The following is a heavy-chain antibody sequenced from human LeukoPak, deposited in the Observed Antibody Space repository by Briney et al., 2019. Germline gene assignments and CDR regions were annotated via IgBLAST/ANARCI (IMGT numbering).Heavy chain of an antibody. V-gene: IGHV3-48*03. D-gene: IGHD3-10*01. CDR1: GFTFGDYA. CDR3: ARVATMVRVPLDALDI. CDR2: ISRSGSTR. Sequence: PGRSLRLSCTASGFTFGDYAMSWFRQAPGKGLEWVSYISRSGSTRYYADSVKGRFTISRDNAKNSLYLQMNSLRAEDTAVYYCARVATMVRVPLDALDIWGQGTMVSVSS. J-gene: IGHJ3*02.